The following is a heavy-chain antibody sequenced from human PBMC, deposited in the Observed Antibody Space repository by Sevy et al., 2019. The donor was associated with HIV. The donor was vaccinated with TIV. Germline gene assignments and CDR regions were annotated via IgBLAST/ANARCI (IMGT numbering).Heavy chain of an antibody. J-gene: IGHJ4*01. D-gene: IGHD3-22*01. V-gene: IGHV1-24*01. Sequence: ASVKVSCKVSGYTLTKLSMHWVRRAPGKGLEWMGTFDPEDGETIYAQKFQGRVTMTEDTSTDTAYMELNSLRSEDTAVYYCATTKDYYDSSGYPFDYWGHGTLVTVSS. CDR2: FDPEDGET. CDR3: ATTKDYYDSSGYPFDY. CDR1: GYTLTKLS.